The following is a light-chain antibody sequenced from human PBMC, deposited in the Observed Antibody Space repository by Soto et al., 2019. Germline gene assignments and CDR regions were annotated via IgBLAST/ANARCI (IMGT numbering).Light chain of an antibody. V-gene: IGLV2-8*01. CDR1: SSDVGGYNY. J-gene: IGLJ1*01. CDR2: EVS. Sequence: QSALTQPPSASGSPGQSVTISCTGTSSDVGGYNYVSWYQQHPGKAPKLMIYEVSKRPSGVPDRFSGSKSGNPASLTVSGRQAQDEDDHYCSSYAGSNTYVPGTGTKLTVL. CDR3: SSYAGSNTYV.